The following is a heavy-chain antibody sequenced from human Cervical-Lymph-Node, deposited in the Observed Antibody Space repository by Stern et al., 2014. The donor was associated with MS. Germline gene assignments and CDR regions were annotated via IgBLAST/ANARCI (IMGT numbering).Heavy chain of an antibody. CDR2: ISGSGSII. CDR1: GFTFSTFA. V-gene: IGHV3-23*04. J-gene: IGHJ4*02. Sequence: EVQLVESGGGLVQPGGSLRLACAASGFTFSTFAMSWVRQAPGKGLDWVSGISGSGSIIHYADSVKGRFTIFRDNSKNTLYLQMNSLRAEDTAVYYCAKESMFNSGDFDSWGQGTLVTVSS. CDR3: AKESMFNSGDFDS. D-gene: IGHD6-19*01.